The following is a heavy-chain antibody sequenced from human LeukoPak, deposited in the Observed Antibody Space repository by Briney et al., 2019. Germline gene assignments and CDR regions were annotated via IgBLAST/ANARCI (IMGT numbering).Heavy chain of an antibody. Sequence: GGSLRLSCAASGFTFSTYGINWVRQAPGKGLEWVSYISPSSTIYYADSVKGRFTISRDNAKNSLSLQMNSLRDEDTAVYFCATNYYGSGTYYPYYFDYWGQGVLVTVSS. V-gene: IGHV3-48*02. J-gene: IGHJ4*02. CDR2: ISPSSTI. CDR3: ATNYYGSGTYYPYYFDY. CDR1: GFTFSTYG. D-gene: IGHD3-10*01.